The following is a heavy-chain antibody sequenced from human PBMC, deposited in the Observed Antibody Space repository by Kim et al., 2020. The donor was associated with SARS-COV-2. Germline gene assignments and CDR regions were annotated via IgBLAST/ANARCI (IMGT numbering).Heavy chain of an antibody. CDR3: AKGVSSGYYCLDS. CDR1: GFTFSNYA. V-gene: IGHV3-23*01. J-gene: IGHJ4*02. D-gene: IGHD3-22*01. Sequence: GGSLRLSCGASGFTFSNYAMSWVRQAPGKGLEWVSSISASGGNTYSADSVRGRFTISRDNSKNTLFLEMNTLRAEDTATYYCAKGVSSGYYCLDSWGQGTLVTVSS. CDR2: ISASGGNT.